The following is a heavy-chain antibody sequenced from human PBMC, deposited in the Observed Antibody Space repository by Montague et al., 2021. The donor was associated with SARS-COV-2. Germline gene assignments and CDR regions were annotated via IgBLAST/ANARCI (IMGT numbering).Heavy chain of an antibody. CDR3: ARISAWYSSGWSAFDY. V-gene: IGHV2-70*01. J-gene: IGHJ4*02. Sequence: PALVKPTQTLTLTCTFSGFSLSTSGMCVSWIRQPPGKALEWLVLIDWXXXKYSSTSLKTRLTISKDTSKNQVVLTMTNMDPVDTATYYCARISAWYSSGWSAFDYWGQGTLVTVSS. CDR2: IDWXXXK. CDR1: GFSLSTSGMC. D-gene: IGHD6-19*01.